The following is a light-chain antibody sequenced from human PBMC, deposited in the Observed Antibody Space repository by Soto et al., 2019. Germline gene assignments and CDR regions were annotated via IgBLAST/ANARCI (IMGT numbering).Light chain of an antibody. J-gene: IGLJ3*02. V-gene: IGLV2-14*01. CDR1: SSDVGGYNY. CDR3: SSFTSGNTRV. CDR2: DVS. Sequence: SVLPQPASLSGSPGQSIAISCTGTSSDVGGYNYVSWYQQHPGKAPKLIIYDVSNRPSGVSNRFSGSKSGNTASLTISGLQAEDEADYYCSSFTSGNTRVFGGGTKVTVL.